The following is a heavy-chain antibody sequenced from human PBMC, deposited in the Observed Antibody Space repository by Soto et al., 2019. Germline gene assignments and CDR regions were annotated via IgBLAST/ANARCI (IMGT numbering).Heavy chain of an antibody. CDR2: ISGSGGST. J-gene: IGHJ4*02. CDR1: GFTFSSYA. Sequence: GGSLRLSCAASGFTFSSYAMSWVRQAPGKGLEWVSAISGSGGSTYYADSVKGRFTISRDNSKNTLYLQMNSLRAEDTAVYYCAKALTTVVTPGYLFDYWGQGTLVTVSS. CDR3: AKALTTVVTPGYLFDY. D-gene: IGHD4-17*01. V-gene: IGHV3-23*01.